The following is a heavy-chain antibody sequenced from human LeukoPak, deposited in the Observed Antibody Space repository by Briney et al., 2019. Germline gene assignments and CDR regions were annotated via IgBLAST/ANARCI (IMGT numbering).Heavy chain of an antibody. V-gene: IGHV1-69*01. J-gene: IGHJ2*01. Sequence: QAXGQXLEWVGGIIPIFGTANYAQKFQGRVTITADESTSTAYMELSSLRSEDTAVYYCARDRIPYWYFDLWGRGTLVTVSS. CDR3: ARDRIPYWYFDL. CDR2: IIPIFGTA.